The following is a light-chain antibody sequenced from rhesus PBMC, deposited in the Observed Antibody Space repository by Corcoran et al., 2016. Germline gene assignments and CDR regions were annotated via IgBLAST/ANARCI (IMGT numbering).Light chain of an antibody. CDR3: VQSIAFPLT. J-gene: IGKJ4*01. Sequence: DIVMTQAPLSLPITPGEPASISCRSSQSRLHSNGNTYLHWYLQKPGQSRQLLIYGGSNRASGVPDRFSGNGSSTDFTLKIRKVEAEDVAIYYCVQSIAFPLTFGGGTKVEIK. CDR2: GGS. V-gene: IGKV2-72*01. CDR1: QSRLHSNGNTY.